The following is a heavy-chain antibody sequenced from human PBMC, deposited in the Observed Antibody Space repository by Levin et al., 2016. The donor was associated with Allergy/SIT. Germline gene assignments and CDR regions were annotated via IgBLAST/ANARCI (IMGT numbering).Heavy chain of an antibody. CDR3: AREAAAGTGFDY. J-gene: IGHJ4*02. V-gene: IGHV3-30*04. CDR2: ISYDGSNK. D-gene: IGHD6-13*01. Sequence: GESLKISCAASGFTFSSYAMHWVRQAPGKGLEWVAVISYDGSNKYYADSVKGRFTISRDNSKNTLYLQMNSLRAEDTAVYYCAREAAAGTGFDYWGQGTLVTVSS. CDR1: GFTFSSYA.